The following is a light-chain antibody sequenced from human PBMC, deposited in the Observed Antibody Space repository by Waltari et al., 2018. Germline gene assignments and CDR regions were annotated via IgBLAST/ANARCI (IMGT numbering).Light chain of an antibody. V-gene: IGKV2-28*01. CDR3: MQALQTPLT. J-gene: IGKJ4*01. CDR2: LGS. Sequence: DIVMTQSPLSLPVTPGEPASISCRSSQSLLYSNGKHYLDWYLQTPGQSPQLLIYLGSNRASGVPDRFSGSGSGTDFTLKISRVEAEDVGVYYCMQALQTPLTFGGGTKVEIK. CDR1: QSLLYSNGKHY.